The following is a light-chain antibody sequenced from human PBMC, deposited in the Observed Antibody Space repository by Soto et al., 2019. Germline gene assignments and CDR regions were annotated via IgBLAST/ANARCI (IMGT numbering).Light chain of an antibody. Sequence: QSALTQPASVSGSPGQSITISCTGTSSDVGSHNFVSWYQQHPGKALELMIYEVSKRPSGVSNRFSGSKSGNTASLTISGLQAEDEADYYCYSYVGSISFGGGTKLTVL. V-gene: IGLV2-23*02. J-gene: IGLJ2*01. CDR1: SSDVGSHNF. CDR3: YSYVGSIS. CDR2: EVS.